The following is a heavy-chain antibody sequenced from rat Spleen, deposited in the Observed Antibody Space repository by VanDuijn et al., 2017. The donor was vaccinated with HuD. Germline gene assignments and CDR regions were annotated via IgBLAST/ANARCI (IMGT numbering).Heavy chain of an antibody. CDR1: GFIFSDYY. CDR2: FSYDGRRN. Sequence: EVQLVESGGGLVQPGRSLKLSCAASGFIFSDYYMAWVRQAPTKGLEWVATFSYDGRRNYYRDSVKGRFTISRDNAKSSLYLQMDSLRSEDTTTYYCARQATTVPSYFDYWGQGVMVTVSS. D-gene: IGHD1-1*01. CDR3: ARQATTVPSYFDY. J-gene: IGHJ2*01. V-gene: IGHV5-7*01.